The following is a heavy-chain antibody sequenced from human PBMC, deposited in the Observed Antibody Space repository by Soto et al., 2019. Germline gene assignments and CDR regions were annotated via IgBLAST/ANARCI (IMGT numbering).Heavy chain of an antibody. V-gene: IGHV3-21*01. CDR2: ISVSSGDI. CDR1: GFSFSIYY. D-gene: IGHD4-17*01. J-gene: IGHJ4*01. Sequence: EVQRVESGGGLVKPGGSLRLSCAASGFSFSIYYTNWVRRAPGKGLEWVSSISVSSGDINYADSVKGRFTISRDNAENSLYLQMSSLRAEDTAVYYCAKSRCSFDYWGHGTLVTVSS. CDR3: AKSRCSFDY.